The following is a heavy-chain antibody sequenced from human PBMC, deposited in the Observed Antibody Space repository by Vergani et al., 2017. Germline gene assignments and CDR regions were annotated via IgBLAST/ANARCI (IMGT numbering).Heavy chain of an antibody. CDR3: ARGGGACSSTSCYYYYGMDV. CDR2: ISSSGSAI. V-gene: IGHV3-48*03. Sequence: EVQLVESGGGLVQPGGSLRLSCAASGFTFSSYEMNWVRQAPGKGLEWVSYISSSGSAIYYADSVKGRFTISRDNAKNSLYLQMNSLRAEDTAVYYCARGGGACSSTSCYYYYGMDVWGQGTTVTVSS. D-gene: IGHD2-2*01. J-gene: IGHJ6*02. CDR1: GFTFSSYE.